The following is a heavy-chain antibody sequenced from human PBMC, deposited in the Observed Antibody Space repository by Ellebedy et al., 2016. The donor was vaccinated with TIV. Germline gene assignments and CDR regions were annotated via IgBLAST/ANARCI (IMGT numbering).Heavy chain of an antibody. CDR3: AGPGGMVSYDY. V-gene: IGHV3-23*01. J-gene: IGHJ4*02. Sequence: GESLKISCVASGFPFSSYAMAWVRQAPGRGLEWVSGLRGSGGTTYYADSVKGRFTISRDNSKNTLYLQMNSLTVEDTAIYYRAGPGGMVSYDYWGQGTRVTVSS. CDR2: LRGSGGTT. D-gene: IGHD3-16*01. CDR1: GFPFSSYA.